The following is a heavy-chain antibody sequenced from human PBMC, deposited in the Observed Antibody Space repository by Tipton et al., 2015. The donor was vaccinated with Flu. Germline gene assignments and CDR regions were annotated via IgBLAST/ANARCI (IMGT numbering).Heavy chain of an antibody. D-gene: IGHD2-8*01. CDR2: TFHSGNT. CDR3: ARMRARDCTLGACYLWWFDF. CDR1: GYSISSSYY. V-gene: IGHV4-38-2*01. Sequence: TLSLTCAVSGYSISSSYYWGWIRQPPGKGLEWIGNTFHSGNTYLNPSLKSRVTISIDTSKNEFSLKLSSVTAADTAVYYCARMRARDCTLGACYLWWFDFWGRGTLVTVSP. J-gene: IGHJ2*01.